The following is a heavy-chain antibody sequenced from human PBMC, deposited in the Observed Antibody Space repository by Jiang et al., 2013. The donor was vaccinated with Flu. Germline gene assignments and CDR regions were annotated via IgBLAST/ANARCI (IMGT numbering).Heavy chain of an antibody. V-gene: IGHV7-4-1*02. D-gene: IGHD3-16*02. CDR2: INPNTGSP. CDR3: ARRSPTDY. J-gene: IGHJ4*02. Sequence: EWMGWINPNTGSPIYAQGFTGRFVFSLDTSVGTAYLQINNLEAEDTAVYFCARRSPTDYWGQGTLVTVS.